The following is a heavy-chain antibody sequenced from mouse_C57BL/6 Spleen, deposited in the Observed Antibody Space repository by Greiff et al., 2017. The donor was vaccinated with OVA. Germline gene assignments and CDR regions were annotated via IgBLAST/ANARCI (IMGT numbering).Heavy chain of an antibody. CDR2: ISSGSSTI. J-gene: IGHJ3*01. CDR1: GFTFSDYG. Sequence: EVKLVESGGGLVKPGGSLKLSCAASGFTFSDYGMHWVRQPPEKGLEWVAYISSGSSTIYYAATVKGRFTIARDNAKNTLFLHMTSLRSEDTAMYYCARPRTGEDWFAYWGQGTLVTVSA. V-gene: IGHV5-17*01. D-gene: IGHD2-10*02. CDR3: ARPRTGEDWFAY.